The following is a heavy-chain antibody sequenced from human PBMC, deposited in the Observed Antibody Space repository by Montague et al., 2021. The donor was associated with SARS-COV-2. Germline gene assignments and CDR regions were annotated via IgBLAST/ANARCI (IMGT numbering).Heavy chain of an antibody. Sequence: SETLSLTCAVHGGSFSTYSWKWIRQPPGKGLEWIGEIHHGGSTNYNPSLKSRVTISADTSKNQFSLKLTSVAAADTAVYYCARLGDGVVPSPILGVGPYYSYYMDVWGKGTTVTVSS. CDR3: ARLGDGVVPSPILGVGPYYSYYMDV. D-gene: IGHD3-10*01. CDR2: IHHGGST. J-gene: IGHJ6*03. V-gene: IGHV4-34*01. CDR1: GGSFSTYS.